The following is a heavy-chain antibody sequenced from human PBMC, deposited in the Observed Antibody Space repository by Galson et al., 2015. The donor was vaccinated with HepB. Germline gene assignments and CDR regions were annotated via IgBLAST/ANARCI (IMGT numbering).Heavy chain of an antibody. CDR3: AKRVSLWFGA. CDR1: GFTFSSDG. V-gene: IGHV3-30*18. CDR2: ISYDGSNK. D-gene: IGHD6-6*01. Sequence: SLRLPCAASGFTFSSDGMHWVRQAPGKGLEWVAVISYDGSNKYYADSVKGRFTISRDNSKNTLYLQMNSLRAEDTAVYYCAKRVSLWFGAWGQGTLVTVSS. J-gene: IGHJ5*02.